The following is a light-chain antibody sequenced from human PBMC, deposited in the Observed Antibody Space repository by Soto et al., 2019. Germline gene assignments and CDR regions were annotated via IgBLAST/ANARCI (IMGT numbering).Light chain of an antibody. CDR2: DAS. CDR1: QSVGNS. Sequence: IVLTQSPATLSLSPGERATLSCMTSQSVGNSLAWYQQKPGQAHRLLIYDASIRATGIPARFSGSGSGTDYTLTISDLEPEDFAVYDCQQLSSWPPHTCGGGTEVEI. CDR3: QQLSSWPPHT. V-gene: IGKV3-11*01. J-gene: IGKJ4*01.